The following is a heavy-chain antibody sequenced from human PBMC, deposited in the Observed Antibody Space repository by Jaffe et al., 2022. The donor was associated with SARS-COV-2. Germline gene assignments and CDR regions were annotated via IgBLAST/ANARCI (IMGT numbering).Heavy chain of an antibody. D-gene: IGHD6-13*01. J-gene: IGHJ4*02. CDR1: GFTFSSYA. CDR3: AKQIAAAGTDY. Sequence: EVQLLESGGGLVQPGGSLRLSCAASGFTFSSYAMSWVRQAPGKGLEWVSGVSGTGSNTYYADSVKGRFTISRDNSKNTLFLQMNSLRAEDTAVYYCAKQIAAAGTDYWGQGTLVTVSS. CDR2: VSGTGSNT. V-gene: IGHV3-23*01.